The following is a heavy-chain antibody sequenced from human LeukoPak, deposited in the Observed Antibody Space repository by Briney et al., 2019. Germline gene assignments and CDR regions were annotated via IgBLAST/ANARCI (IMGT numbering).Heavy chain of an antibody. CDR1: GFIFSDYA. CDR2: ISGSGGTT. Sequence: GGSLRLSCAASGFIFSDYAMSWVRQAPGKGLEWVSAISGSGGTTYYADSVKGRFAISRDNSKDSLYLQMNSLRAEDTAVYYCAKGRPYSYDILTGIFDYWGQGTLVTVSS. CDR3: AKGRPYSYDILTGIFDY. D-gene: IGHD3-9*01. J-gene: IGHJ4*02. V-gene: IGHV3-23*01.